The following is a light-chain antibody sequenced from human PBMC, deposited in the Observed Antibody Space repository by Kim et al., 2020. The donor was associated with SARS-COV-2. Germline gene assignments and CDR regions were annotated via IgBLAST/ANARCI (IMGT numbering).Light chain of an antibody. V-gene: IGLV2-14*03. CDR2: DAA. Sequence: WVTVSCTGTSSGVGGCDYVSWYRQNPGKGPKLRSQDAARRPSGVSHRFSGCKSGKPASLTISGRRAEDEADYYCSSYTRSKTWVFGGGTQRPVL. CDR3: SSYTRSKTWV. CDR1: SSGVGGCDY. J-gene: IGLJ3*02.